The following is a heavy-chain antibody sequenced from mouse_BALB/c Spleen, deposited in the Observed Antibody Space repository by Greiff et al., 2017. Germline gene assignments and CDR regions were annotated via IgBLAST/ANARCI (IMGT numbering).Heavy chain of an antibody. CDR2: INSNGGST. J-gene: IGHJ2*01. CDR3: ARNYGSSYGYFDY. V-gene: IGHV5-6-2*01. Sequence: EVQLVESGGGLVKLGGSLKLSCAASGFTFSSYYMSWVRQTPEKRLELVAAINSNGGSTYYPDTVKGRFTISRDNAKNTLYLQMSSLKSEDTALYYCARNYGSSYGYFDYWGQGTTLTVSS. D-gene: IGHD1-1*01. CDR1: GFTFSSYY.